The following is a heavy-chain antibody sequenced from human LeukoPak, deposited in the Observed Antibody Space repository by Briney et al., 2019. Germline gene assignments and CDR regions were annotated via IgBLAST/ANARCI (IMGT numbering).Heavy chain of an antibody. Sequence: ASVKVSCTASGYTFTTYDINWVRQATGQGLEWVGWMNPNSGNTGYAQKFQGRVTITRNASISTAYMELSSLRSEDTAVYYCARTYIAAGIYYYYYMDVWGNGTTVTVSS. CDR3: ARTYIAAGIYYYYYMDV. CDR2: MNPNSGNT. J-gene: IGHJ6*03. CDR1: GYTFTTYD. V-gene: IGHV1-8*03. D-gene: IGHD3-10*01.